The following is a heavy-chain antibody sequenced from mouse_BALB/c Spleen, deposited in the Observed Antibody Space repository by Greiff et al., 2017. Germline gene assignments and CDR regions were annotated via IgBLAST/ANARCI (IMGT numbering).Heavy chain of an antibody. CDR3: ARGDYGSKYYAMDY. Sequence: QVQLQQPGAELVKPGAPVKLSCKASGYTFTSYWMNWVKQRPGRGLEWIGRIDPSDSETHYNQKFKDKATLTVDKSSSTAYIQLSSLTSEDPAVYYCARGDYGSKYYAMDYWGQGTSVTVSS. CDR2: IDPSDSET. V-gene: IGHV1-69*02. J-gene: IGHJ4*01. CDR1: GYTFTSYW. D-gene: IGHD1-1*01.